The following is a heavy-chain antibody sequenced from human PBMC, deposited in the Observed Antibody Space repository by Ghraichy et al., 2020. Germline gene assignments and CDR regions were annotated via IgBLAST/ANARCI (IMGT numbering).Heavy chain of an antibody. V-gene: IGHV3-23*01. CDR1: GFSFNNFG. D-gene: IGHD2-8*02. J-gene: IGHJ6*03. CDR3: AKGWSKDNAGYYLYYVGD. Sequence: GGSLRLSCAASGFSFNNFGMSWVRQAPGKGPEWLSSISGGGVSSHYANSARGRFTISRDNSRNVLYLQMNSLRAEDTAIYYCAKGWSKDNAGYYLYYVGDWGKGATVTVSS. CDR2: ISGGGVSS.